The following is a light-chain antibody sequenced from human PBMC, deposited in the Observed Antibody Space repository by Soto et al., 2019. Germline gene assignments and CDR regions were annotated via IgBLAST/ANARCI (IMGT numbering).Light chain of an antibody. CDR3: CSYAGSYTYV. CDR2: DVS. CDR1: SSDVGGYNY. J-gene: IGLJ1*01. Sequence: QSALTQPRSVSGSPGPSVTISCTGTSSDVGGYNYVSWYQQHPGKAPKLMIYDVSKRPSGDPDRFSGSKAGNTASLTISGLQAEDEADYYCCSYAGSYTYVFGTGTKLTVL. V-gene: IGLV2-11*01.